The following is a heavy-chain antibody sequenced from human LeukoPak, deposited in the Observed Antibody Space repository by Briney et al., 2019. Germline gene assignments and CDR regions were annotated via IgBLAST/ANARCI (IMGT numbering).Heavy chain of an antibody. Sequence: SVKVSCKASGGNFSSYAFNWVRQAPGQGLEWMGRIIPLLNMANSAPKFQGRVTITADKSTSTTYMELSSLTSEDTAVFYCATYCTGGRCPRTSDYWGQGTLVTVSS. D-gene: IGHD2-15*01. V-gene: IGHV1-69*04. CDR2: IIPLLNMA. CDR3: ATYCTGGRCPRTSDY. CDR1: GGNFSSYA. J-gene: IGHJ4*02.